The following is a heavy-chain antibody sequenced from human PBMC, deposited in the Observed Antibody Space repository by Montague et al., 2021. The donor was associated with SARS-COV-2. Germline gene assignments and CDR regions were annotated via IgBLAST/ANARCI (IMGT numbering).Heavy chain of an antibody. V-gene: IGHV3-48*03. CDR3: ARADTAMVIYFDY. D-gene: IGHD5-18*01. CDR1: GFTFSGYE. J-gene: IGHJ4*02. CDR2: ISSSGSTI. Sequence: SLRLSCAASGFTFSGYEMNWVRQAPGKGLEWVSYISSSGSTIYYADSVKGRFTIPRDNAKNSLYLQMNSLRAEDTAVYYCARADTAMVIYFDYWGQGTLVTVSS.